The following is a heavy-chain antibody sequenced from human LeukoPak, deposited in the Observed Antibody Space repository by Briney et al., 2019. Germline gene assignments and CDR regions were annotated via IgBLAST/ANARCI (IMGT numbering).Heavy chain of an antibody. V-gene: IGHV1-46*01. CDR2: INPSGGST. D-gene: IGHD2-15*01. Sequence: ASVKVSCKASGYTFTSYYMHWVRQAPGQGLEWMGIINPSGGSTSYAQKFQGRVTMTRDTSTSIVYMELSSLRSEDTAVYYCARGYCSGGTCPDGMDVWGQGTTVTVSS. CDR1: GYTFTSYY. J-gene: IGHJ6*02. CDR3: ARGYCSGGTCPDGMDV.